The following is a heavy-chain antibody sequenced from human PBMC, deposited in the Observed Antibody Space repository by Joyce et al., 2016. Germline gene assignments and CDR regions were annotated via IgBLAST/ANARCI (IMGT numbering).Heavy chain of an antibody. J-gene: IGHJ3*02. D-gene: IGHD1/OR15-1a*01. CDR3: AHDHGTQFAGKGLDGFDI. V-gene: IGHV2-5*02. CDR2: FYWDDDK. Sequence: QITLRESGPTLVKPTQTLTLTCTFSGFSLSTRGVVVGWFRQPPGNALEWLALFYWDDDKRYSPSLKSRLTITKDTTKNQVILTMTNMDPVDTATYCCAHDHGTQFAGKGLDGFDIWGQGTLVTVSS. CDR1: GFSLSTRGVV.